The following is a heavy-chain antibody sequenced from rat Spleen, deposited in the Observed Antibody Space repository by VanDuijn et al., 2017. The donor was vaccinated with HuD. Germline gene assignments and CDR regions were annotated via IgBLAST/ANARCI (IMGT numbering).Heavy chain of an antibody. Sequence: EVQLVESGGGLVLPGRSLKLSCVASGFTFKNNWMSWIRQAPGKGLEWVASITNTGGIAYYPDSVKGRFTISRDNAKSTLYLQMNSLRSGDTATYYCTRDHRDYFDYWGQGVMVTVSS. D-gene: IGHD1-7*01. V-gene: IGHV5-31*01. J-gene: IGHJ2*01. CDR3: TRDHRDYFDY. CDR2: ITNTGGIA. CDR1: GFTFKNNW.